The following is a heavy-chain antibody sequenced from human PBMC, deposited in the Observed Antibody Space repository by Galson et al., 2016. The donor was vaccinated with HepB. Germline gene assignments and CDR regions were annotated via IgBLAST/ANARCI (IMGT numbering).Heavy chain of an antibody. CDR1: GFTFGNYA. V-gene: IGHV3-23*01. CDR2: ITGSGAIT. D-gene: IGHD6-19*01. Sequence: SLRLSCAASGFTFGNYAMPWVRQSPGKGLEWVSAITGSGAITYYADSVRGRFTISRDKPKNRVYLQMNSLRADDTAVYYCAKDVFTSGWTYVFDSWGQGTLVAVSS. J-gene: IGHJ4*02. CDR3: AKDVFTSGWTYVFDS.